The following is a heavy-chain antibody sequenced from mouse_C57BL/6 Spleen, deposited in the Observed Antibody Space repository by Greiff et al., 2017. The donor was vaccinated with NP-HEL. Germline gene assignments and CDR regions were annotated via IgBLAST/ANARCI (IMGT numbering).Heavy chain of an antibody. Sequence: QVQLQQPGAELVKPGASVKLSCKASGYTFTSYWMHWVKQRPGRGLEWIGRIDPNSGGTKYNEKFKSKATLTVDKPSSTAYMQLSSLTSEDYAVYYCASRTIYYDYDDGFDYWGQGTTLTVSS. CDR3: ASRTIYYDYDDGFDY. V-gene: IGHV1-72*01. J-gene: IGHJ2*01. D-gene: IGHD2-4*01. CDR2: IDPNSGGT. CDR1: GYTFTSYW.